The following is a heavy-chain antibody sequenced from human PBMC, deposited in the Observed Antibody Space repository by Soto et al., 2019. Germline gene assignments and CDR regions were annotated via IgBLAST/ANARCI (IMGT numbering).Heavy chain of an antibody. V-gene: IGHV4-30-4*01. CDR3: ASSPVEMATIKNDY. Sequence: SETLSLTCTVSGGSISSGDYYWSWIRQPPGKGLEWIGYIYYSGSTYYNPSLKSRVTISVDTSKNQFSLKLSSVTAADTAVYYCASSPVEMATIKNDYWGQGTLVTVSS. J-gene: IGHJ4*02. D-gene: IGHD5-12*01. CDR1: GGSISSGDYY. CDR2: IYYSGST.